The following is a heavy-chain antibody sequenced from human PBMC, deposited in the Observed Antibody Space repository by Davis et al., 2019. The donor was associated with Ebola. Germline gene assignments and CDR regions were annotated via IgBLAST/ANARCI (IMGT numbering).Heavy chain of an antibody. CDR1: GGSISNGDCS. J-gene: IGHJ6*02. Sequence: SETLSLTCTVSGGSISNGDCSWSWIRQHPGKGLEWIEYNSYSGSTYYNPSLKSRVTISIDTSKNQFSLKLSSVTAADTAVYYCASSSSQLYYHYSMDVWGQGTTVTVSS. D-gene: IGHD6-6*01. CDR3: ASSSSQLYYHYSMDV. V-gene: IGHV4-31*03. CDR2: NSYSGST.